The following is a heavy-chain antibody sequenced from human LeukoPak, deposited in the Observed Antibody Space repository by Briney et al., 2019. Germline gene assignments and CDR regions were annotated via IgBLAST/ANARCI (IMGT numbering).Heavy chain of an antibody. V-gene: IGHV4-39*01. D-gene: IGHD6-13*01. CDR1: GGSFSGYY. CDR3: ARHLAAPGTYFDS. J-gene: IGHJ4*02. CDR2: IYYSGTT. Sequence: SETLSLTCAVYGGSFSGYYWGWIRQPPGKGLEWIGSIYYSGTTYYNPSLKSRITISVDTSKRQFSLNLSSVTAADTAMYYCARHLAAPGTYFDSWGQGTLVTVSS.